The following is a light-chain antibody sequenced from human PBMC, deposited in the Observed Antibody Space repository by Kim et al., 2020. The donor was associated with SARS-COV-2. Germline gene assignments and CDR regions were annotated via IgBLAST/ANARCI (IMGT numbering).Light chain of an antibody. CDR3: QAWDSSAAV. V-gene: IGLV3-1*01. CDR1: QLGDKY. CDR2: QHD. Sequence: SYELTQPPSVSVSPGQTARITCSGDQLGDKYAFWYQQKPGQSPVLVMFQHDKRPSGISPRFSGSNSGNTAILTISGTRTIDEADYYCQAWDSSAAVFGGGTKLIVL. J-gene: IGLJ2*01.